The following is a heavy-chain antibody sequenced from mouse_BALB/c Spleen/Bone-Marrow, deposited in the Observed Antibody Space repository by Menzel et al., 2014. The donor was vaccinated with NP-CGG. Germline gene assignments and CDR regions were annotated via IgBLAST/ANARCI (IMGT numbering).Heavy chain of an antibody. CDR3: ARTDGYYAMDY. CDR2: IHYSGYA. J-gene: IGHJ4*01. CDR1: GYSITSGYS. D-gene: IGHD2-3*01. V-gene: IGHV3-1*02. Sequence: EVQLQQSGPDLVKPSQSLSLTCTVTGYSITSGYSWHWIRQFPGNILEWMGYIHYSGYANYNPSLKSRISITRDTSKNQFFLQLNSVTTEDTATYYCARTDGYYAMDYWGQGTSVTVSS.